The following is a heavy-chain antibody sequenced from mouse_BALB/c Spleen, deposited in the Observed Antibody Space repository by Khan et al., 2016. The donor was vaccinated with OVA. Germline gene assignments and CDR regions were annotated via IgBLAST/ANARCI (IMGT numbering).Heavy chain of an antibody. CDR1: GFTFSSYG. J-gene: IGHJ1*01. Sequence: EVELVESGGGLVQPGGSLKLSCAASGFTFSSYGMSWVRQTPDKRLELVATINSNGGTSYYPDSVKGRLTISRDNATNTLHLQMSSLKSEDTAMXYCAGGYYRYGEGYWYFGVWGAGTTVTVSS. CDR2: INSNGGTS. CDR3: AGGYYRYGEGYWYFGV. V-gene: IGHV5-6-3*01. D-gene: IGHD2-14*01.